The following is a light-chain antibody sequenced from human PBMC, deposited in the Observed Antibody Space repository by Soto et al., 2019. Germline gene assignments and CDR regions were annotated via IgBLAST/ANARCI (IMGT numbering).Light chain of an antibody. CDR2: EGT. Sequence: QSALTQPASVSGSPGQSITISCTGTSSDVGIYNLVSWYQHHPGKAPKLMIYEGTKRPSGVSNRFSGSKSGNTASLTISGLQAEDEADYYCCSYTGSAYVFGTGTKLTVL. CDR3: CSYTGSAYV. J-gene: IGLJ1*01. CDR1: SSDVGIYNL. V-gene: IGLV2-23*01.